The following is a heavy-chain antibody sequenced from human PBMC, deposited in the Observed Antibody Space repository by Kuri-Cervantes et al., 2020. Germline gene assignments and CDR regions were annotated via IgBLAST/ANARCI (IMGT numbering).Heavy chain of an antibody. J-gene: IGHJ4*02. Sequence: GGSLRLSCAASGFTFSSYWMSWVRQAPGKGLEWVAKINQDGSEKYYVDSVKGRFTISRDNAKNSLYLQMNSLRVEDTAVYYCARDELASDFCNGSFDYWGQGTLVTVSS. V-gene: IGHV3-7*01. CDR3: ARDELASDFCNGSFDY. CDR1: GFTFSSYW. D-gene: IGHD3-3*01. CDR2: INQDGSEK.